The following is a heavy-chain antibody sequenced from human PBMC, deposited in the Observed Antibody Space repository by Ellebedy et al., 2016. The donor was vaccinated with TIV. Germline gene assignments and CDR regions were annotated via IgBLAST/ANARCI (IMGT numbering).Heavy chain of an antibody. V-gene: IGHV1-18*01. CDR1: GYTFTSYG. Sequence: ASVKVSCKASGYTFTSYGISWVRQAPGQGLEWMGWISAYNGNTNYAQKLQGRVTMTTDTSTSTAYMELRSLRSDDTAVYYCARDQYYDFWSGYFSHYYYYYVMDVWGQGTTVTVSS. D-gene: IGHD3-3*01. CDR2: ISAYNGNT. J-gene: IGHJ6*02. CDR3: ARDQYYDFWSGYFSHYYYYYVMDV.